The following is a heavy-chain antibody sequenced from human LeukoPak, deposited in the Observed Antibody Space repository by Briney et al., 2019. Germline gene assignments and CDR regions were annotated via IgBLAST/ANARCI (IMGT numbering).Heavy chain of an antibody. J-gene: IGHJ4*02. V-gene: IGHV3-30*02. D-gene: IGHD4-23*01. CDR3: AKDNGNFLTPDW. Sequence: GGSLRLSCVTSGFSFSSYGMHWVRQAPGRGLEWEAFIQYDGRKKLCGDSVKGRCTISRDTSSKTIYLQVDSLRGEDTAVYYCAKDNGNFLTPDWWGQGTLVTVSS. CDR1: GFSFSSYG. CDR2: IQYDGRKK.